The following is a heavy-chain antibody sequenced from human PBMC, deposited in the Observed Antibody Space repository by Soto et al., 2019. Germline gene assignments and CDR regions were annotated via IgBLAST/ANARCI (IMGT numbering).Heavy chain of an antibody. J-gene: IGHJ5*02. Sequence: PSETLSLTCAVYGGSFSGYYWSWIRQPPGKGLEWIGEINHSGSTNYNPSLKSRVTISVDTSKNQFSLKLSSVTAADTAVYYCASDPEGAAAAGLGFDPWGQGTLVPVSS. CDR3: ASDPEGAAAAGLGFDP. D-gene: IGHD6-13*01. CDR2: INHSGST. CDR1: GGSFSGYY. V-gene: IGHV4-34*01.